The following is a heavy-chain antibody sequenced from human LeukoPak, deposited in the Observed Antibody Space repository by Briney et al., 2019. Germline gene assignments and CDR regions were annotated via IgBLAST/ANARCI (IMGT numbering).Heavy chain of an antibody. CDR3: ATIKGPNSSSWFDY. CDR2: INHSVST. CDR1: GGSFSVYY. V-gene: IGHV4-34*01. J-gene: IGHJ4*02. Sequence: SQTLSLTCAVYGGSFSVYYSSWIRHPPGKGLEWGGEINHSVSTNYNPSLKSRVTISVDTSKNQCSLKLSSVTAADTAVYYCATIKGPNSSSWFDYWGQGTLVTVSS. D-gene: IGHD6-13*01.